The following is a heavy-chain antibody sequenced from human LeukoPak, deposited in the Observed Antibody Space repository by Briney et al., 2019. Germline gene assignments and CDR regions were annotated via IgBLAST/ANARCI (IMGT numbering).Heavy chain of an antibody. CDR1: GFTFSSYS. J-gene: IGHJ4*02. CDR3: ARAPYSSSWYADY. CDR2: ISSSSSYI. Sequence: GGSLRLSCAASGFTFSSYSMNWVRQAPGKGLEWVSSISSSSSYIYYADSVKGRFTISRDNAKNSLYLQMNSLRAEDTAVYYRARAPYSSSWYADYWGQGTLVTVSS. D-gene: IGHD6-13*01. V-gene: IGHV3-21*01.